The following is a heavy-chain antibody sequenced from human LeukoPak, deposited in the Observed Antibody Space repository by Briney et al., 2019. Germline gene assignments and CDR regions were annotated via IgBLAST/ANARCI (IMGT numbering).Heavy chain of an antibody. Sequence: PSETLSLTCTVSGYSISSGYYWGWIRQPPGKGLEWIGTIYHSGSTYYNPSLKSRVTISVDTSKNQFSLKLSSVTAADTAVYYCARVTLSAANDYWGQGTLVTVSS. D-gene: IGHD6-13*01. CDR3: ARVTLSAANDY. V-gene: IGHV4-38-2*02. J-gene: IGHJ4*02. CDR2: IYHSGST. CDR1: GYSISSGYY.